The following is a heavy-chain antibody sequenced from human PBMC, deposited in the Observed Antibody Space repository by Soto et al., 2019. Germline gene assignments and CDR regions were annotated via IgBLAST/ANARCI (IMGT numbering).Heavy chain of an antibody. V-gene: IGHV4-59*01. CDR1: GGSISSYY. CDR2: IYYSGST. J-gene: IGHJ6*02. Sequence: QVQLQESGPGLVKPSETLSLTCTVSGGSISSYYWSWIRQPPGKGLEWIGYIYYSGSTNYNPSLTSRVTISVDTSKNQLSLKRSSVTAADTAVYDCARAVAGTIYYAMDVWGQGTPVTVSS. CDR3: ARAVAGTIYYAMDV. D-gene: IGHD6-19*01.